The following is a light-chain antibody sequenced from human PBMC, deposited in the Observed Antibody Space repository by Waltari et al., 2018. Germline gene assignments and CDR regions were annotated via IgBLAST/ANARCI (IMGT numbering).Light chain of an antibody. CDR1: QSVGRY. Sequence: EIVLTQSPATLSLSPGERATLSCRASQSVGRYLAWYQQKPGQTPRPPIYDASIRATGIPDRFSGSGSGTDFSLTISRLEPEDFAVYYCQKYVSLPATFGQGTKVEIK. CDR3: QKYVSLPAT. CDR2: DAS. V-gene: IGKV3-20*01. J-gene: IGKJ1*01.